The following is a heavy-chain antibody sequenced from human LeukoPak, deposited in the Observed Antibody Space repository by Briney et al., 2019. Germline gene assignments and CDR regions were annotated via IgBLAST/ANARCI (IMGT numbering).Heavy chain of an antibody. CDR3: ARERFTAMVPRHFDY. V-gene: IGHV3-11*05. Sequence: GGSLRLSCAASGFTFSDYYMSWIRQAPGKGLEWVSYISSSSSYTNYADSVKGRFTISRDNAKNPLYLQMNSLRAEDTAVYYCARERFTAMVPRHFDYWGQGTLVTVSS. CDR2: ISSSSSYT. J-gene: IGHJ4*02. CDR1: GFTFSDYY. D-gene: IGHD5-18*01.